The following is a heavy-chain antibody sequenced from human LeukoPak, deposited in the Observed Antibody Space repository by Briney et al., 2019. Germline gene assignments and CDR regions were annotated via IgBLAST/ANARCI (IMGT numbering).Heavy chain of an antibody. CDR1: GFTFSNAW. D-gene: IGHD2-2*01. Sequence: PGGSLRLSCAASGFTFSNAWMSWVRQAPGKGLEWVGRIKSKTDGGTTDYAAPVKGRFTISRDDSKNTLYLQMNSLKTEDTAVYYCTRTRPTPGYCSSTSPCDYYYYMDVWGKGTTVTVSS. J-gene: IGHJ6*03. V-gene: IGHV3-15*01. CDR2: IKSKTDGGTT. CDR3: TRTRPTPGYCSSTSPCDYYYYMDV.